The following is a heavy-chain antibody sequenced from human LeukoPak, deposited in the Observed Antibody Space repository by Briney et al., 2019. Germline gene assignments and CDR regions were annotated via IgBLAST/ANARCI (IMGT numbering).Heavy chain of an antibody. CDR2: IFYSGST. D-gene: IGHD6-6*01. CDR1: GGSISTSNYY. V-gene: IGHV4-39*07. J-gene: IGHJ4*02. CDR3: ARASSGGDY. Sequence: SETLSLTCTVSGGSISTSNYYWGWIRQPPGKGLEWIGNIFYSGSTYYSPSLKSRVTISLDTSRNQFSLKLNSVTAADTAVYYCARASSGGDYWGQGTLVTVSS.